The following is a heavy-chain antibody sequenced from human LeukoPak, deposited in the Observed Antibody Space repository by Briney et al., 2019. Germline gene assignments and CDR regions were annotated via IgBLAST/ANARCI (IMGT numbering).Heavy chain of an antibody. D-gene: IGHD2-2*01. CDR3: ARGRRGCSSTSCRTANNWFDP. J-gene: IGHJ5*02. CDR1: GGSFSGYY. CDR2: INHSGST. Sequence: PSETLSLTCAVYGGSFSGYYWSWIRQPPGKGLEWIGEINHSGSTNYNPSLKSRVTISVDTSKNQFSLKLSSVTAADTAVYYCARGRRGCSSTSCRTANNWFDPWGQGTLVTVSS. V-gene: IGHV4-34*01.